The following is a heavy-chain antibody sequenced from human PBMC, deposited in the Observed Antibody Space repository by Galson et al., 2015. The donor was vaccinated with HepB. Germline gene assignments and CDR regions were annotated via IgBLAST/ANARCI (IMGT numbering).Heavy chain of an antibody. CDR3: ARDDCSTTSCLAY. J-gene: IGHJ4*02. Sequence: SLRLSCAASGFTFSSYGMHWVRQAPGKGLEWVAVIWYDGSSKYYADSVKGRFTISRDNSRNTVYLQMNSLRAEDTAVYYCARDDCSTTSCLAYWGQGTLVTVSS. CDR2: IWYDGSSK. V-gene: IGHV3-33*08. CDR1: GFTFSSYG. D-gene: IGHD2-2*01.